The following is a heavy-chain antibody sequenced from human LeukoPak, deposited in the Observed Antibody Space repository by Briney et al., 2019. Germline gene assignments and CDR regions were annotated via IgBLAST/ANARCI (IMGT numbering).Heavy chain of an antibody. D-gene: IGHD6-13*01. V-gene: IGHV4-34*01. CDR3: ARKEGGQLVNTRRWFDP. Sequence: MSSESLSLTCAAYGGTFGDYYWSWIRQPPGKGLEWIGEINHSGRTTYYPSLKSRVTIAVDTSKNQFPLKLRSVTAADTAVYYCARKEGGQLVNTRRWFDPWGQGTLVTVSS. J-gene: IGHJ5*02. CDR2: INHSGRT. CDR1: GGTFGDYY.